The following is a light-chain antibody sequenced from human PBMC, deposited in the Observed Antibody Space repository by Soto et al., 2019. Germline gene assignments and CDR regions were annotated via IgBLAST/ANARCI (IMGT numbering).Light chain of an antibody. CDR3: ATWDDSLNASYV. Sequence: QSVLTQPPSASGTPGQRVTISCSGSSYNIGSNTVNWYQQLPGTAHKLLMYSNHQRPSGVPDRFSGSKSGTSASLAINGLQSEDEPDYYCATWDDSLNASYVYGTG. CDR2: SNH. V-gene: IGLV1-44*01. J-gene: IGLJ1*01. CDR1: SYNIGSNT.